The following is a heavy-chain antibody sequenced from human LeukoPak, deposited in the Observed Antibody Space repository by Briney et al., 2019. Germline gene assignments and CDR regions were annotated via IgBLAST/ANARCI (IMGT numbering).Heavy chain of an antibody. J-gene: IGHJ4*02. V-gene: IGHV1-69*05. D-gene: IGHD6-19*01. CDR3: GGDSIAVAGNY. Sequence: ASVKVSCKASGGTFSSYAISWVRQAPGQGLEWMGRIIPIFGTANYAQKFQGRVTITTDESTSTAYMELSSLRSEDTAVYYGGGDSIAVAGNYWGQGTLVTVSS. CDR2: IIPIFGTA. CDR1: GGTFSSYA.